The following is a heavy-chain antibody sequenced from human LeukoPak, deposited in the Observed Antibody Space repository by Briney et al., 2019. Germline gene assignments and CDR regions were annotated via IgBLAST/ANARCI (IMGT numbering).Heavy chain of an antibody. CDR3: ARQTGSGLFILP. J-gene: IGHJ4*02. CDR2: IYYSGNT. Sequence: PSETLSLTCTVSGGSISTSNSYWGWIRQPPGKGLEWIGSIYYSGNTYYNASLKSQVSISIDTSKNQFSLRLTSVTAADTAVYYCARQTGSGLFILPGGQGTLVTVSS. D-gene: IGHD3/OR15-3a*01. V-gene: IGHV4-39*01. CDR1: GGSISTSNSY.